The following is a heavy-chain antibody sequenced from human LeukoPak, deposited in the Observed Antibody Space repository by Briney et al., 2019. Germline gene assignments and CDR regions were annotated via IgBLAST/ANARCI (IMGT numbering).Heavy chain of an antibody. Sequence: GGSLRLSCAASGFTFSSYWMSWVRQAPGKGLEWVANIKQDGSEKYYVDSVKGRFTISRDNAKNSLYLQMNSLRAEDTAVYYCARNYYDSSGYPYYYYGMDVWGQGTTVTVSS. CDR3: ARNYYDSSGYPYYYYGMDV. D-gene: IGHD3-22*01. CDR2: IKQDGSEK. J-gene: IGHJ6*02. CDR1: GFTFSSYW. V-gene: IGHV3-7*01.